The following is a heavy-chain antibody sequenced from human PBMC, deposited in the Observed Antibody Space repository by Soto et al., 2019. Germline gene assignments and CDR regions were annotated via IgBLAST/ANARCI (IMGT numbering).Heavy chain of an antibody. CDR1: GFTFSSYA. Sequence: WGSLRLSCAASGFTFSSYAIILFRQSPGKWLEWVSYISSSSGTIYYADSVKGRFTISRDNAKNSLYLQMNSLRDEDTAVYYCARARGYSGYDVVYWGQGTLVTVSS. D-gene: IGHD5-12*01. CDR2: ISSSSGTI. J-gene: IGHJ4*02. CDR3: ARARGYSGYDVVY. V-gene: IGHV3-48*02.